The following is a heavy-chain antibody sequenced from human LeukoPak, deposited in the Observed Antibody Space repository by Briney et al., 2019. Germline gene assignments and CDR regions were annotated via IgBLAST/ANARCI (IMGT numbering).Heavy chain of an antibody. D-gene: IGHD3-10*01. CDR3: ARDTYYYGSGSYYSPYYYYYGMDV. V-gene: IGHV3-30-3*01. Sequence: PRGSLRLSCAASGFTFSSYAMHWVRQAPGKGLEWVAVISYDGSNKYYADSVKGRFTISRDNSKNTLYLQMNSLRAEDTAVYYCARDTYYYGSGSYYSPYYYYYGMDVWGQGTTVTVSS. J-gene: IGHJ6*02. CDR1: GFTFSSYA. CDR2: ISYDGSNK.